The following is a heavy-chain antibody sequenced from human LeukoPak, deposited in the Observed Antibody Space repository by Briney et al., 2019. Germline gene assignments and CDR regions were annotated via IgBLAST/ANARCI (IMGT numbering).Heavy chain of an antibody. Sequence: GRSLRLSCAASGFTFDDYAMHWVRQAPGKGLEWVSGISWNSGSIGYADSVKGRFTISRDNAKNSLYLQMNSLRAEDTALYYSAKSGYSSSWFRDDAFDIWGQGTMVTVSS. CDR2: ISWNSGSI. V-gene: IGHV3-9*01. D-gene: IGHD6-13*01. CDR3: AKSGYSSSWFRDDAFDI. J-gene: IGHJ3*02. CDR1: GFTFDDYA.